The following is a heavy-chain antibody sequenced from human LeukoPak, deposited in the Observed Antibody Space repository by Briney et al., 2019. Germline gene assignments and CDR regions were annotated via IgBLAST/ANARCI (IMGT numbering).Heavy chain of an antibody. CDR3: AKDGMHYGSGRPYYMDV. V-gene: IGHV3-20*04. CDR1: GFTFDDYG. Sequence: GGSLRLSCAASGFTFDDYGMSWVRQAPGKGLEWVSRINWNGGSTGYADSVKGRFTISRDNYKNSLYLQMTSLVTEDTAVYYCAKDGMHYGSGRPYYMDVWGKGTTV. J-gene: IGHJ6*03. D-gene: IGHD3-10*01. CDR2: INWNGGST.